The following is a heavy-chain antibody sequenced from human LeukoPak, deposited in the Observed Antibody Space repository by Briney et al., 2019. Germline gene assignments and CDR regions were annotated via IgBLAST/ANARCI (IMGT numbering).Heavy chain of an antibody. J-gene: IGHJ4*02. D-gene: IGHD6-13*01. Sequence: GGSLRLSCAASGFTFTTYWMHWVRQAPGKGLEWVSGINWNGGSTGYADSVKGRFTISRDNAKNSLYLQMNSLRAEDTALYYCARGTLKAAATDFDYWGQGTLVTVSS. V-gene: IGHV3-20*04. CDR2: INWNGGST. CDR3: ARGTLKAAATDFDY. CDR1: GFTFTTYW.